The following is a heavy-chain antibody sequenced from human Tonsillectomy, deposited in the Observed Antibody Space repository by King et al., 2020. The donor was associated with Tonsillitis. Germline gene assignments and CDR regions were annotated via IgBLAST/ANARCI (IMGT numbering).Heavy chain of an antibody. CDR1: GFTFSSYT. D-gene: IGHD3-22*01. V-gene: IGHV3-30*04. J-gene: IGHJ1*01. Sequence: QVQLVESGGGVVQPGSSLRLSCAASGFTFSSYTMHWVRQAPGKGLEWVAVISYDGSNKYYADSVKGRFTISRDNSKNTLYLQMNSLRAEDTAVYFCARVHSHDSSGYYYLGEYFQHRGQGTLVTVSS. CDR2: ISYDGSNK. CDR3: ARVHSHDSSGYYYLGEYFQH.